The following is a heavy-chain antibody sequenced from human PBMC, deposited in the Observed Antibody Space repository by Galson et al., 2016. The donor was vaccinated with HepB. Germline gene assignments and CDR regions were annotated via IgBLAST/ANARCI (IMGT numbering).Heavy chain of an antibody. CDR2: INPNSGVT. CDR1: GYTFTGYY. J-gene: IGHJ5*02. Sequence: SVKVSCKASGYTFTGYYIQWVRQAPGQGLEVMGWINPNSGVTKYAQRFQGRVAMTRDTSISTAYMELSRLRSDDTAVYYCARDYDPWGQGTLVTVSS. V-gene: IGHV1-2*02. CDR3: ARDYDP.